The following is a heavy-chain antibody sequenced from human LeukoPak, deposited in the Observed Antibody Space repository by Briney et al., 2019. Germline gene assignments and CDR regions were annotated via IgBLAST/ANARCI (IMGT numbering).Heavy chain of an antibody. Sequence: PSETLSLTCTVSGGSISSYYWGCIRQPPGKGLEWIGSIYYSGSTYYNPPLKSRATISVDTSKNQFSLKLSSVTAADTDVYTCTLGDYWGQGTLVTVSS. V-gene: IGHV4-39*01. J-gene: IGHJ4*02. D-gene: IGHD6-6*01. CDR3: TLGDY. CDR2: IYYSGST. CDR1: GGSISSYY.